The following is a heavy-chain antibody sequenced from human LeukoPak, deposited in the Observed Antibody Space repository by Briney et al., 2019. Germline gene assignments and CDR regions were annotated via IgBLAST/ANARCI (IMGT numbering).Heavy chain of an antibody. V-gene: IGHV3-21*01. CDR2: ISSSSSYI. CDR1: GFTFSSCS. D-gene: IGHD4-17*01. Sequence: GGSLRLSCAASGFTFSSCSMNWVRQAPGKGLEWVSSISSSSSYIYYADSVKGRFTISRDNAKNSLYLQMNSLRAEDTAVYYCARVGPYGDYFDYWGQGTLVTVSS. J-gene: IGHJ4*02. CDR3: ARVGPYGDYFDY.